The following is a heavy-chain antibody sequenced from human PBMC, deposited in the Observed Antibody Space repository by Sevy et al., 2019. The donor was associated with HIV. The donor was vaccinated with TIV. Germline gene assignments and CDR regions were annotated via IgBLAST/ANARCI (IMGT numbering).Heavy chain of an antibody. D-gene: IGHD1-26*01. CDR1: GASISSHY. V-gene: IGHV4-59*11. CDR3: ARYSGSYGGLFDY. Sequence: SETLSLTCTVSGASISSHYWSWIRQPPGKGLEWIGYMYYSWSTHHNPSLKGRVTISRDTSKNQLSLKLRSVTAADTAVYFCARYSGSYGGLFDYWGQGTLVTVSS. J-gene: IGHJ4*02. CDR2: MYYSWST.